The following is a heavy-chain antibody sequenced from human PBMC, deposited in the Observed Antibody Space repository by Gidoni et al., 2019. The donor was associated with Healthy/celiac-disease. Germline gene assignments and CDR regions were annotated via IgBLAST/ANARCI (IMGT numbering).Heavy chain of an antibody. V-gene: IGHV4-39*01. CDR1: GGSISSSSYY. Sequence: QLQLQESGPGLVKPSETLSLTCTVSGGSISSSSYYWGWIRQPPGKGLEWIGSIYYSGSTYYNPSLKSRVTISVDTSKNQFSLKLSSVTAADTAVYYCARQAVLWFGELVVSWFDPWGQGTLVTVSS. CDR2: IYYSGST. J-gene: IGHJ5*02. D-gene: IGHD3-10*01. CDR3: ARQAVLWFGELVVSWFDP.